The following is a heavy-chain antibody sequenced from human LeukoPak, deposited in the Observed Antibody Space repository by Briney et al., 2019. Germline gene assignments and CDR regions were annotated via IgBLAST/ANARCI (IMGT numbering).Heavy chain of an antibody. CDR3: AELGITMIGGV. V-gene: IGHV3-48*03. Sequence: GGSLRFSCAASGFNFNIYEMNWVRQAPGKGLEWVSYISSSGSIILYADSVKGRFTISRDNAKNLVYLEMNSLRAEDTAVYYCAELGITMIGGVWGKGTTVTISS. CDR1: GFNFNIYE. J-gene: IGHJ6*04. CDR2: ISSSGSII. D-gene: IGHD3-10*02.